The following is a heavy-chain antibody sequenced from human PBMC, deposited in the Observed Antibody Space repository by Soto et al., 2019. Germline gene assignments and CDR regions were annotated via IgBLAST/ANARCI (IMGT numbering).Heavy chain of an antibody. CDR1: GDSVSTYNAA. D-gene: IGHD6-19*01. V-gene: IGHV6-1*01. Sequence: SQTLSLTCAIPGDSVSTYNAAWNWIRQSPSRGLEWLGRTYYRSQWWNDYAVSVKSRIIINADTSRNQFSLQVNSVTPEDTAIYYCTREALYSSTYYGGGWFDPWGQGTLVTVSS. CDR3: TREALYSSTYYGGGWFDP. J-gene: IGHJ5*02. CDR2: TYYRSQWWN.